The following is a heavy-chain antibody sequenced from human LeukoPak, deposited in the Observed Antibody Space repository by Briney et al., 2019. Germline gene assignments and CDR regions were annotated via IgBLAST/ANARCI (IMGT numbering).Heavy chain of an antibody. J-gene: IGHJ4*02. CDR1: GFTFSSSS. V-gene: IGHV3-21*01. Sequence: GGSLRLSCAASGFTFSSSSMTWVRQAPGKGLEWFSSISSSSSYIYYADSVKGRFTISRDNAKNSLYLQMNSLRAEDTAVYYCARGLGILTGYYWVYWGQGTLVTVSS. CDR3: ARGLGILTGYYWVY. CDR2: ISSSSSYI. D-gene: IGHD3-9*01.